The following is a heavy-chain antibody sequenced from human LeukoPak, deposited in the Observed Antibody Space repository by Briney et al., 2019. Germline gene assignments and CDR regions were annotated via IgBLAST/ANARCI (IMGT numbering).Heavy chain of an antibody. CDR1: GFTFSSYA. D-gene: IGHD2-2*01. V-gene: IGHV3-30-3*01. J-gene: IGHJ6*02. CDR2: ISYDGSNK. CDR3: ARDLYCSSTSCHPYYYYGMDV. Sequence: PGGSLRLSCAASGFTFSSYAMHWVRQAPGKGLEWVAVISYDGSNKYYADSVKGRFTISRDNSKNTLYLQMNSLRAEDTAVYYCARDLYCSSTSCHPYYYYGMDVWGQGTTVTVSS.